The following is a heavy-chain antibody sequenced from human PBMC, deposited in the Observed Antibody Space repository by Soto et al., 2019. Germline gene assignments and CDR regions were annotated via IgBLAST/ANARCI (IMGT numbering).Heavy chain of an antibody. Sequence: EVQLVESGGGLVQPGGSLRLSCAGPRFTFSNYWMHWVRQAPGKGLVWVSRINSDGSSTSYADSVKGRFTISRDNAKNTMDLQMNSLRAEDTAVYYCAKGGARVLDYWGQGTLVTVSS. CDR2: INSDGSST. J-gene: IGHJ4*02. CDR3: AKGGARVLDY. V-gene: IGHV3-74*01. D-gene: IGHD1-26*01. CDR1: RFTFSNYW.